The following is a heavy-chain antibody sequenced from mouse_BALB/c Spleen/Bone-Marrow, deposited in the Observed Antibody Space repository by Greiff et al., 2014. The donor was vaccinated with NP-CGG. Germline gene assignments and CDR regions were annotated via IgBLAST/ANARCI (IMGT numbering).Heavy chain of an antibody. V-gene: IGHV5-9-3*01. J-gene: IGHJ3*01. CDR1: GFTFSSFA. CDR3: ARQESIYDGYYGGFTY. CDR2: ISSGGGYT. D-gene: IGHD2-3*01. Sequence: EVQRVESGGGLVKPGGSLELSCAASGFTFSSFAMSWVRQTPEKRLEWVATISSGGGYTYYPDSVKGRFTISRDNAKNSLYLQMSSLRSEDTAMYYCARQESIYDGYYGGFTYWGQGTLVTVSA.